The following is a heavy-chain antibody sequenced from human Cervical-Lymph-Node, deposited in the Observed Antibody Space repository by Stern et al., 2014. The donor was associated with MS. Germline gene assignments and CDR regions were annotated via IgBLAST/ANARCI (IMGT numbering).Heavy chain of an antibody. CDR2: ISLDGRRQ. Sequence: VHLVESGGGVVQPGGSLRLSCAASGFTFNNFAMHWVRQAPGKGLEWVAVISLDGRRQFYADSVKGRFAISRDDSKKTLFLQMNSLRPEDTAVYYCARSFCSGGSCYRFHFDYWGQGTLLTVSS. D-gene: IGHD2-15*01. CDR1: GFTFNNFA. V-gene: IGHV3-30*09. CDR3: ARSFCSGGSCYRFHFDY. J-gene: IGHJ4*02.